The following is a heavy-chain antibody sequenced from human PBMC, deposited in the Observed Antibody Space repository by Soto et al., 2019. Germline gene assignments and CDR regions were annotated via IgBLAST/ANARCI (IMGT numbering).Heavy chain of an antibody. CDR3: TTDLPWSYGALAY. V-gene: IGHV3-15*01. J-gene: IGHJ4*02. CDR1: GLSFSDVW. CDR2: IKSRADGGIR. D-gene: IGHD3-10*01. Sequence: EVQLVESGGGVVKAGGSLRLSCVVSGLSFSDVWMNWVRQTPGKGLEWVGRIKSRADGGIRDYAAPVKGRFTISRDDSKNTLYLEMNSLKDDDTAVYYCTTDLPWSYGALAYWGQGTLVTLSS.